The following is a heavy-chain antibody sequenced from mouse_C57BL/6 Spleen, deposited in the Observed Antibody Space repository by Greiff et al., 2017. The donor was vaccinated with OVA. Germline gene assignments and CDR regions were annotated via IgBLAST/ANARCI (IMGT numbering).Heavy chain of an antibody. J-gene: IGHJ2*01. CDR2: IDPSDSYT. V-gene: IGHV1-69*01. CDR3: AAGSNPFEY. Sequence: QVQLQQPGAELVMPGASVKLSCKASGYTFTSYWMHWVKQRPGQGLEWIGEIDPSDSYTNYNQKFKGKSTLTVDKSSSTAYMQLSSLTSEDSAVYYCAAGSNPFEYWGQGTTLTGSS. CDR1: GYTFTSYW. D-gene: IGHD2-5*01.